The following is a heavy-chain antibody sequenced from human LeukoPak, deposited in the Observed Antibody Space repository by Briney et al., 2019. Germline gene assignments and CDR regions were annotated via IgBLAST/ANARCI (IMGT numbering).Heavy chain of an antibody. CDR1: GGTFSSYA. CDR3: AREFVVPAAIGWFDP. J-gene: IGHJ5*02. CDR2: IIPILGIA. V-gene: IGHV1-69*04. Sequence: ASVKVSCKASGGTFSSYAISWVRQAPGQGLEWMGRIIPILGIANYAQKFQVRVTITADKSTSTAYMELSSLRSEDTAVYYCAREFVVPAAIGWFDPWGQGTLVTVSS. D-gene: IGHD2-2*02.